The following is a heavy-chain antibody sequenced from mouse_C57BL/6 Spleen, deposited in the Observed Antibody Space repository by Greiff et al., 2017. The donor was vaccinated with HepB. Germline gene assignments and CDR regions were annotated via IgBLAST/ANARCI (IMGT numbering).Heavy chain of an antibody. CDR2: INPSTGGT. D-gene: IGHD3-2*02. CDR1: GYSFTGYY. J-gene: IGHJ2*01. Sequence: EVQLQESGPELVKPGASVKISCKASGYSFTGYYMNWVKQSPEKSLEWIGEINPSTGGTTYNQKFKAKATLTVDKSSSTAYMQLKSLTSEDSAVYYCARSDSSGYDFDYWGQGTTLTVSS. V-gene: IGHV1-42*01. CDR3: ARSDSSGYDFDY.